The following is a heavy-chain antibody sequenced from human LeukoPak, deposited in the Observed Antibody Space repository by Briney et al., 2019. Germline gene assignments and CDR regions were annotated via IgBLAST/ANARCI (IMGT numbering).Heavy chain of an antibody. V-gene: IGHV4-4*07. CDR1: GGSISSYY. D-gene: IGHD3-22*01. CDR3: ASMLGDYYDSSGYFDY. J-gene: IGHJ4*02. CDR2: IYTSGST. Sequence: SETLSLTCTVSGGSISSYYWSWIRQPAGKGLEWIGRIYTSGSTNYNPSLKSRVTISVDTSKNQFSLKLSSVTAADTAVYYCASMLGDYYDSSGYFDYWGQGTLVTVSS.